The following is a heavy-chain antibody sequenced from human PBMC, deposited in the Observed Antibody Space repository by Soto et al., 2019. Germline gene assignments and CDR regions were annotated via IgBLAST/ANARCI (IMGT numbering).Heavy chain of an antibody. D-gene: IGHD1-1*01. Sequence: EVQLVESGGGLVQPGGSLRLSCAASGFTFSSYWMHWVRQVPGKGLVWVSRINTDGRSTSYADSVKGRFTISRDNAKNTLYLQMNSLLAEDTAVYYCARPRDDGSGTTFDCWGQGTLVTVSS. CDR2: INTDGRST. CDR1: GFTFSSYW. CDR3: ARPRDDGSGTTFDC. V-gene: IGHV3-74*01. J-gene: IGHJ4*02.